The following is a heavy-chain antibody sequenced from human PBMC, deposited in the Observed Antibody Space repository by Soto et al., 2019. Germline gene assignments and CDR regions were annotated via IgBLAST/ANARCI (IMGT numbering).Heavy chain of an antibody. V-gene: IGHV4-30-4*01. Sequence: PSQTRSVDCTVWRGCICRGASYRCWIRQPPGKGLEWIGYIYYSGSTYYNPSLKSRVTISVDTSKNQFSLKLSSVTAADTAVYYCARVGYRSDAFDIWGQGTLVT. CDR2: IYYSGST. D-gene: IGHD4-4*01. CDR3: ARVGYRSDAFDI. CDR1: RGCICRGASY. J-gene: IGHJ3*02.